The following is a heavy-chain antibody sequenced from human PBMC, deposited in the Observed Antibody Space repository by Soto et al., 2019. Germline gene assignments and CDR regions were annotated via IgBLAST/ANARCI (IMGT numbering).Heavy chain of an antibody. V-gene: IGHV3-23*01. CDR3: AKPCHGSGNYCKHYYGMDG. CDR2: VSGSGGTT. J-gene: IGHJ6*02. CDR1: GFTFSSYA. Sequence: PGGSLRLSCAASGFTFSSYAMSWARQAPGKGLEWVSAVSGSGGTTYYADSVKGRFTISRDNSKNTLYLQMNSLRAEDTAVYYCAKPCHGSGNYCKHYYGMDGWGPGTTVTVSS. D-gene: IGHD3-10*01.